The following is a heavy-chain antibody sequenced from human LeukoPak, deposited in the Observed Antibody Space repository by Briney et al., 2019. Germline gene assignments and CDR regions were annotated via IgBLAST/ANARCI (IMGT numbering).Heavy chain of an antibody. J-gene: IGHJ4*02. Sequence: GESLKISCKGSGYSFTSYWIGWVRQMPGKGLEWMGIIYPGDSDTRYSPSFQGQVTISADKSISTAYLQWSSLKASDTAMYYCARHEGSYSGSYRHGVDYWGQGTLVTVSS. V-gene: IGHV5-51*01. CDR1: GYSFTSYW. CDR2: IYPGDSDT. CDR3: ARHEGSYSGSYRHGVDY. D-gene: IGHD1-26*01.